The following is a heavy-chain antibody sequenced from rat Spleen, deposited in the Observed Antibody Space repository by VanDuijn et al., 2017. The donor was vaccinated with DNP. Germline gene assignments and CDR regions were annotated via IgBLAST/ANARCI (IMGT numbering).Heavy chain of an antibody. J-gene: IGHJ2*01. CDR2: IMFDGITT. CDR3: ARGTPFDY. V-gene: IGHV5-17*01. CDR1: GFTFSDFV. Sequence: EVQLVESDGGLVQPGNSLKLSCAASGFTFSDFVMAWVRQSPKKGLEWVATIMFDGITTSYRDSVKGRFTVSRDNAKSTLYLQMNSLRSEDTATYYCARGTPFDYWGQGVMVTVSS.